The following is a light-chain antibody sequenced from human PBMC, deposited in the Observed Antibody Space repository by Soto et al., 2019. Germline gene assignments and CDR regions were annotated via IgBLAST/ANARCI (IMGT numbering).Light chain of an antibody. J-gene: IGLJ3*02. Sequence: SYELTQPLSVSVALGQTARITSGGNNIGSKNVHWYQQKPGQAPVLVIYRDSYRPSGIPERFSGSNSGNTATLTISRAQAGDEADYYCQVWDSSTAVFGGGTKLTVL. V-gene: IGLV3-9*01. CDR2: RDS. CDR1: NIGSKN. CDR3: QVWDSSTAV.